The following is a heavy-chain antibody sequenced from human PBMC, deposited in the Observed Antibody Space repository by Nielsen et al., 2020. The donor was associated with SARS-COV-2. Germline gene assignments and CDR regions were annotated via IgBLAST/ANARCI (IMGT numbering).Heavy chain of an antibody. J-gene: IGHJ4*02. Sequence: GSLRLSCAASGFTFDDYGMSWVRQAPGKGLEWVSGINWNGGSTGYADSVKGRFTISRDNAKNSLYLQMDSLKAEDTAVYYCARREYTRGFDYWGQGTLVTVSS. CDR1: GFTFDDYG. V-gene: IGHV3-20*04. CDR2: INWNGGST. CDR3: ARREYTRGFDY. D-gene: IGHD2/OR15-2a*01.